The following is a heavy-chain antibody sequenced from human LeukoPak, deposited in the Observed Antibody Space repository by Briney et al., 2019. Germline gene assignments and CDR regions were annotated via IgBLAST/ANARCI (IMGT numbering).Heavy chain of an antibody. CDR2: ISGSGGST. D-gene: IGHD3-3*01. Sequence: GGSLRLSCAASGFTFSSYAMSWVRQAPGKGLEWVSAISGSGGSTYYADSVKGRFTISRDNSKNTLYLQMNSLRAEDTAVYYCAKDNYDFWSGYNRLFDYWGQGTLVTVSS. V-gene: IGHV3-23*01. J-gene: IGHJ4*02. CDR1: GFTFSSYA. CDR3: AKDNYDFWSGYNRLFDY.